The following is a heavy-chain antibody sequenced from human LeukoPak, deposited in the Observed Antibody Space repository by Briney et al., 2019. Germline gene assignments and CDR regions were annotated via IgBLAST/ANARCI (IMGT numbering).Heavy chain of an antibody. CDR2: IKQDGSEK. J-gene: IGHJ3*02. Sequence: PGGSLRLSCAASGFTFSSYWMSWVRQAPGKGLEWVANIKQDGSEKYYVGSVKGRFTISRNNAKNSLYLQMNSLRVEDTAVYYCARDKRHYDYLWGSYRGDAFDIWGQGTMVTVSS. CDR1: GFTFSSYW. V-gene: IGHV3-7*01. D-gene: IGHD3-16*02. CDR3: ARDKRHYDYLWGSYRGDAFDI.